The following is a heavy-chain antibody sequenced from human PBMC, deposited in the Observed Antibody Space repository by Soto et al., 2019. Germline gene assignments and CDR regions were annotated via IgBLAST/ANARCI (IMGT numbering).Heavy chain of an antibody. CDR1: VFTFRDHY. CDR2: SRNKANSYTT. CDR3: VRTRGGEGDFDY. D-gene: IGHD3-16*01. V-gene: IGHV3-72*01. J-gene: IGHJ4*02. Sequence: EVQLVESGGGLVQPGGSLRLSCAVSVFTFRDHYMDWVRQAPGKGLEWVARSRNKANSYTTEYAASVKGRFTISRDESKTSLYLQRNSLKTEDTAVYYCVRTRGGEGDFDYWGQGTLVTVSP.